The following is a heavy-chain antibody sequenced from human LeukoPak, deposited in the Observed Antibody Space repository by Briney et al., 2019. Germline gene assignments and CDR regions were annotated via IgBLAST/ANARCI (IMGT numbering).Heavy chain of an antibody. CDR2: INHSGST. CDR1: GGSFSGYY. CDR3: ARDRGTWNDDGFDY. V-gene: IGHV4-34*01. Sequence: PSETLSLTCAVYGGSFSGYYWSWIRQPPGKGLEWIGEINHSGSTNYNPSLKSRVTISVDTSKNQFSLKLSSVTAADTAGYYCARDRGTWNDDGFDYWGQGTLVTVSS. J-gene: IGHJ4*02. D-gene: IGHD1-1*01.